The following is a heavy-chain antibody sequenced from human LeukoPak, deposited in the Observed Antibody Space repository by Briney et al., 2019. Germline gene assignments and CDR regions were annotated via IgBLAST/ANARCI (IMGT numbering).Heavy chain of an antibody. CDR1: GFTFNNYA. CDR3: AKIFHTDGYYLGEHLFDA. Sequence: AGGSLRLSCAASGFTFNNYAMSWVRQAPGKGPEWLSAISGSGGSTTDADSVKGRFTTSRDNSKSTLYLQMNSLRAEDTAIYYCAKIFHTDGYYLGEHLFDAWAREPWSPSHQ. D-gene: IGHD3-22*01. V-gene: IGHV3-23*01. CDR2: ISGSGGST. J-gene: IGHJ5*02.